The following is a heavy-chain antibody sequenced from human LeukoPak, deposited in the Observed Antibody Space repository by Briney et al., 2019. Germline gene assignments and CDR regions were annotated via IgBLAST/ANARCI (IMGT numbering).Heavy chain of an antibody. J-gene: IGHJ3*02. Sequence: ASVKVSCKASGYTFTSYGISWVRQAPGQGLEWMGWISDYNGNTNYAQKLQGRVTMTTDTSTSTAYMELRSLRSDDTAVYYCARGVVLLYFDWLPDDAFDIWGQGTMVTVSS. V-gene: IGHV1-18*01. D-gene: IGHD3-9*01. CDR3: ARGVVLLYFDWLPDDAFDI. CDR1: GYTFTSYG. CDR2: ISDYNGNT.